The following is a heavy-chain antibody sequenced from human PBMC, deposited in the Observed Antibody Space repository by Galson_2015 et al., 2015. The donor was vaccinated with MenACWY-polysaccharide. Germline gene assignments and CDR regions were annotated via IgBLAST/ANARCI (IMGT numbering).Heavy chain of an antibody. CDR2: IPYDGSNK. J-gene: IGHJ4*02. Sequence: SLRLSCAASGLSFRNHGMHWVRQAPGKGLEWVAFIPYDGSNKYYPDSVKGRFTISRDKSKNTVYLQMNSLRVEDTAVYYCAKMVQQTTKNDYWGQGTLVTVSS. CDR1: GLSFRNHG. V-gene: IGHV3-30*02. D-gene: IGHD4-17*01. CDR3: AKMVQQTTKNDY.